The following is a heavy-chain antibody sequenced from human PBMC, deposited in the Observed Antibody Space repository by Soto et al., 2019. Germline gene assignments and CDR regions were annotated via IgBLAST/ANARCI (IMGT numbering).Heavy chain of an antibody. CDR2: IYTSGST. Sequence: PSETLSLTCTVSGGSISSYYWSWIRQPAGKGLEWIGRIYTSGSTNYNPSLKSRVTMSVDTSKNQFSLKLSSVTAADTAVYYCARAGFGYCSGGSCDYFDYWGQGTLVTVSS. CDR1: GGSISSYY. V-gene: IGHV4-4*07. J-gene: IGHJ4*02. D-gene: IGHD2-15*01. CDR3: ARAGFGYCSGGSCDYFDY.